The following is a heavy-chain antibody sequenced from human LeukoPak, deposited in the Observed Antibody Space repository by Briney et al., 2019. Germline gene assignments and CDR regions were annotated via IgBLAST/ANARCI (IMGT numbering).Heavy chain of an antibody. CDR1: GFTFSGYT. CDR2: ISSSSTYI. V-gene: IGHV3-21*01. J-gene: IGHJ4*02. Sequence: GGSLRLSCVASGFTFSGYTMNWVRQAPGKGLEWVSSISSSSTYIYYADSVKGRFIISRDNAKNSLYLQMNSLRAEDTAVYYRARDEGTPSHHDYWGQGTLVTVSS. CDR3: ARDEGTPSHHDY. D-gene: IGHD2-15*01.